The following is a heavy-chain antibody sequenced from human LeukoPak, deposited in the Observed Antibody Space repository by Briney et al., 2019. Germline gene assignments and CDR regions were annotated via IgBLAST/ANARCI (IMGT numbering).Heavy chain of an antibody. CDR1: GGSISTYY. J-gene: IGHJ3*02. CDR2: VYYSGTT. Sequence: SETLSLTCTVSGGSISTYYWTWIRQPPGKGLEWIGNVYYSGTTNYNPSLKSRLTISVDTSKNQFSLILTSVTAADTAMYYCARVLVPWAFDIWGQGTMVTVSS. V-gene: IGHV4-59*13. D-gene: IGHD6-6*01. CDR3: ARVLVPWAFDI.